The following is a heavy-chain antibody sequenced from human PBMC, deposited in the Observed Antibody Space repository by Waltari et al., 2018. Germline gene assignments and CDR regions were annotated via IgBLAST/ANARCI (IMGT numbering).Heavy chain of an antibody. CDR2: IRYYFSLV. D-gene: IGHD2-21*01. CDR3: AKGGIVGTVGPYYVDI. Sequence: QGQLVESGGGVFQPGGSRTLSCETSGFQFEDSSMHWVRQAPGTGLAVVYFIRYYFSLVYNADAIAGRFSISRDDAQRTVQLRLTSLRGDDTAVYYCAKGGIVGTVGPYYVDIWGRGTSVTVS. V-gene: IGHV3-30*02. J-gene: IGHJ6*03. CDR1: GFQFEDSS.